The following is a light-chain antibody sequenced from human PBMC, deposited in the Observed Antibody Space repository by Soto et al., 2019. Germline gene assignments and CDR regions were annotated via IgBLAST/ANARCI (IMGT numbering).Light chain of an antibody. J-gene: IGKJ5*01. CDR3: QQSFTTPP. Sequence: DIQMTHSPPSLSASVGDRVNITCRASQTVSSYLNWYQQKPGTVPKLLIYATSNLQSGVPSRFSGRGFGTDFTLTISSLQPDEFATYYCQQSFTTPPFGQGARLENK. V-gene: IGKV1-39*01. CDR2: ATS. CDR1: QTVSSY.